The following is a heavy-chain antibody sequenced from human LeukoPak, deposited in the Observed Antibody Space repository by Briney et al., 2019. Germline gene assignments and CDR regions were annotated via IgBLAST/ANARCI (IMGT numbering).Heavy chain of an antibody. CDR1: GLTFSSYS. CDR3: ARGGVWQAFWSGNSDY. Sequence: GGSLRLSCAASGLTFSSYSMNWVRQAPGKGLEWVSSISSSSYIYYGDSVKGRFTISRDNAKNSLYLQMNSLRAEDTAVYYCARGGVWQAFWSGNSDYWGQGTLVTVSS. D-gene: IGHD3-3*01. CDR2: ISSSSYI. J-gene: IGHJ4*02. V-gene: IGHV3-21*01.